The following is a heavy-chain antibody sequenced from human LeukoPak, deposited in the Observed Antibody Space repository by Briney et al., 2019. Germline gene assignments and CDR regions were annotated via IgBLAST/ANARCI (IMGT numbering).Heavy chain of an antibody. J-gene: IGHJ3*02. V-gene: IGHV5-51*01. CDR2: IYPGDSDT. CDR3: ASRYYYDSSGYYHDAFDI. D-gene: IGHD3-22*01. Sequence: GESLKISCQGSGYSFTTYWIGWVRQMPGKGLEWMGIIYPGDSDTRYSPSFQGQVTISADKSISTAYLQWSSLKASDTAMYYCASRYYYDSSGYYHDAFDIWGQGTMVTVSS. CDR1: GYSFTTYW.